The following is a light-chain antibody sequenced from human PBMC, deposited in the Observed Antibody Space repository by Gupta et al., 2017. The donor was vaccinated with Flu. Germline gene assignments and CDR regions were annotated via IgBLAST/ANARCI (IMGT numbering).Light chain of an antibody. CDR1: NIGTKD. Sequence: LGQTARITCEGNNIGTKDVHWYQQKPGQAPVLVIYTNNNRPSGIPERFSGSTSGITATLTISRAQPGDEADYYCQVWDLITGGVFGGGTELTVL. CDR3: QVWDLITGGV. CDR2: TNN. J-gene: IGLJ2*01. V-gene: IGLV3-9*01.